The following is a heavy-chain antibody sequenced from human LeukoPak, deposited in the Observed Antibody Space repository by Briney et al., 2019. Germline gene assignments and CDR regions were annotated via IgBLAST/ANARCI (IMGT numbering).Heavy chain of an antibody. V-gene: IGHV1-18*01. CDR2: ISVYNGNT. CDR3: ARMILLLGDVLTVPPRGFDY. CDR1: GYTFTTYG. D-gene: IGHD3-9*01. Sequence: ASVKVFCTASGYTFTTYGISWVRQAPGQGLEWLVRISVYNGNTNYAQKLQGRVTMTTDTSTSTAYMELRSLRSDDTAVYYCARMILLLGDVLTVPPRGFDYWGQGTLVTVSS. J-gene: IGHJ4*02.